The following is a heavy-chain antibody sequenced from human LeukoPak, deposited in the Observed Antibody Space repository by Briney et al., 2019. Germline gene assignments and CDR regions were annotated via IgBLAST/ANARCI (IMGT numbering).Heavy chain of an antibody. Sequence: SETLSLTCAVYGGSFSGYYWSWIRQPPGKGLEWIGEINHSGSTNYNPSLKSRVTISVDTSKNQFSLKLSSVTAADTAVYYCARGSWRFLGGQSNGLDPWGKGTLVPVSS. CDR3: ARGSWRFLGGQSNGLDP. CDR1: GGSFSGYY. D-gene: IGHD3-3*01. CDR2: INHSGST. V-gene: IGHV4-34*01. J-gene: IGHJ5*02.